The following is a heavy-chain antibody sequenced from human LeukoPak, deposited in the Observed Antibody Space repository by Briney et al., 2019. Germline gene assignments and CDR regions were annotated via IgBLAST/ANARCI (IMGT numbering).Heavy chain of an antibody. CDR3: AADKGCNSTSCRSYWYFDL. CDR2: IVVGSGNT. V-gene: IGHV1-58*01. Sequence: SVKVSCKASGFTFTRSAVQWVRQARGQRLEWIGWIVVGSGNTNYAQKFQERVTITRDMSTSTAYMELSSLRSEDTAVYYCAADKGCNSTSCRSYWYFDLWGRGTLVTVSS. CDR1: GFTFTRSA. J-gene: IGHJ2*01. D-gene: IGHD2-2*01.